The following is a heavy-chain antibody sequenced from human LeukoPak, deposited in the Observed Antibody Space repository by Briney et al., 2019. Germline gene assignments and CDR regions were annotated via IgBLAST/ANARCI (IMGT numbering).Heavy chain of an antibody. Sequence: SETLSLTCTVSGGSISSHYWSWIRQPPGKGLERIGYFSYSGSTNYSPSLKSRVTIAVDTSKNQFSLKLSSVTTADTAVYYCARDAVVAGPLDSWGQGILVTVSS. CDR3: ARDAVVAGPLDS. D-gene: IGHD6-19*01. J-gene: IGHJ5*01. V-gene: IGHV4-59*11. CDR2: FSYSGST. CDR1: GGSISSHY.